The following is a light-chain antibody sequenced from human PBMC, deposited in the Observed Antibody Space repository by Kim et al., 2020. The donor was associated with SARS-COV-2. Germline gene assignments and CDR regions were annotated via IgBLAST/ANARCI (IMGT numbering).Light chain of an antibody. Sequence: ATIKCKSRQSVLFRYENKNYLTWYQHKAGQTQKLLVYWVSTRDPGVPDRFSGSGSATDFPLNLRRLQAEDVAVYYCQQYYSTPYTFGQGTKLEI. J-gene: IGKJ2*01. CDR1: QSVLFRYENKNY. CDR3: QQYYSTPYT. CDR2: WVS. V-gene: IGKV4-1*01.